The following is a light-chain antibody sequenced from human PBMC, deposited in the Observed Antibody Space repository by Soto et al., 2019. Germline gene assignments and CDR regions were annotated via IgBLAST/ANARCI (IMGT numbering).Light chain of an antibody. CDR2: DAS. Sequence: ETVLTQSPATLSLSPGERATLSCRASQNANRYVAWYQQKPGQAPRLLIYDASTRAAGVPARFSGSGSGTDFSLSISSLEPEDFAVYYCQEHNSFGGGTKVDIK. CDR1: QNANRY. V-gene: IGKV3-11*01. CDR3: QEHNS. J-gene: IGKJ4*01.